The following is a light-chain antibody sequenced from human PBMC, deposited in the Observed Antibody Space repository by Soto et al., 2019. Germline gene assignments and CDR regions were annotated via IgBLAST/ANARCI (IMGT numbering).Light chain of an antibody. CDR1: QSVGGSS. CDR2: GAS. Sequence: EIVLTQSPGTLSLSPGERATLSCRASQSVGGSSLAWYQQKPGQAPRLLIYGASSRATGIPDRFSGSGSGTDFTLTISRLEPEDFAVYYCQQFGSSPLFTFGPGTKVDVK. V-gene: IGKV3-20*01. J-gene: IGKJ3*01. CDR3: QQFGSSPLFT.